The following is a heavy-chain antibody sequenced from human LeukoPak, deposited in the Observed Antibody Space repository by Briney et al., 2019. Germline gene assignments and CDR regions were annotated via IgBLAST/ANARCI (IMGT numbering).Heavy chain of an antibody. Sequence: PGGSLSLSCAASGFTFSSYGMSRVRQAPGKGLEWVSAISGSGGSTYYADSVKGRFTISRDNSKNTLYLQMNSLRAEDTAVYYCAKEFQLAPSWYEANSLDYWGQGTLVTVSS. CDR3: AKEFQLAPSWYEANSLDY. CDR1: GFTFSSYG. D-gene: IGHD6-13*01. J-gene: IGHJ4*02. CDR2: ISGSGGST. V-gene: IGHV3-23*01.